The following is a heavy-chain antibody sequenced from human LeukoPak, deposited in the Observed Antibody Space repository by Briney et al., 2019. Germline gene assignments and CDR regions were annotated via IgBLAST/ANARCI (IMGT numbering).Heavy chain of an antibody. D-gene: IGHD3-22*01. CDR2: IYYSGST. J-gene: IGHJ4*02. V-gene: IGHV4-39*07. CDR3: ARDLDYYDTSGYYY. Sequence: SETLSLTCTVSGGSISSSSYYWGWIRQPPGKGLEWIGSIYYSGSTYYNPSLKSRVTISVDTSKNQFSLKLSSVTAADTAVYYCARDLDYYDTSGYYYWGQGTLVTVSS. CDR1: GGSISSSSYY.